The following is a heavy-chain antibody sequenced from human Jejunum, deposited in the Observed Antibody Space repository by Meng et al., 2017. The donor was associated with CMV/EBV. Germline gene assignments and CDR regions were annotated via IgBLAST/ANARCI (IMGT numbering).Heavy chain of an antibody. CDR3: ARHGDYLDV. Sequence: VSCKASGYTFIGHYIHWVRQAPGQGLEWMGWLTPKTGGTFYAQKFQGRVTMTGDTSMSTAYMELRRLTADDTAVYYCARHGDYLDVWGQGTTVTVSS. CDR1: GYTFIGHY. V-gene: IGHV1-2*02. D-gene: IGHD2-21*02. J-gene: IGHJ6*02. CDR2: LTPKTGGT.